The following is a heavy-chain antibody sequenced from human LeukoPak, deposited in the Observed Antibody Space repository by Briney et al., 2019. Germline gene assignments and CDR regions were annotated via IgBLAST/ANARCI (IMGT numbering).Heavy chain of an antibody. V-gene: IGHV1-2*02. D-gene: IGHD3-10*01. CDR2: INPNSGGT. CDR3: ARNYYGSGSQGMDV. Sequence: ASVKVSCKASGYTFTGYYMHWVRQAPGQGLEWMGWINPNSGGTNYAQKFQGRVTMTRDTSISTAYMEPSRLRSDDTAVYYCARNYYGSGSQGMDVWRKGTTATVSS. CDR1: GYTFTGYY. J-gene: IGHJ6*03.